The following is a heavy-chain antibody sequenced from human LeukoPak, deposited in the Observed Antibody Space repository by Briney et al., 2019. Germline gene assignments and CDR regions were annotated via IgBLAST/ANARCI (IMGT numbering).Heavy chain of an antibody. D-gene: IGHD3-22*01. CDR2: FSGRVGRT. CDR3: AKYVLYDSSGYYLGLNYFDY. V-gene: IGHV3-23*01. J-gene: IGHJ4*02. Sequence: GGSLRLSYAASGFTFSTFAMSCVRQAPGEGREGGSAFSGRVGRTYYAYSVKGRFTISRDNSKNTLYLLMNSLRAEDTAVYYFAKYVLYDSSGYYLGLNYFDYWGQGTLVTVSS. CDR1: GFTFSTFA.